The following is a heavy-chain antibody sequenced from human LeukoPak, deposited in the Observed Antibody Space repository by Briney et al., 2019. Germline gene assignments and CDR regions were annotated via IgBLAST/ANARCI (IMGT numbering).Heavy chain of an antibody. CDR1: GFTFDDYA. Sequence: GGSLRLSCSASGFTFDDYAMHWVRQAPGKGLEWVSLISWDGSNSYYAVSVKGRFTISRDNAKNSLYLQMNSLRAEDTALYYCATLSGVVVPAELNWGRGTLATVSS. J-gene: IGHJ4*02. CDR2: ISWDGSNS. D-gene: IGHD2-15*01. V-gene: IGHV3-43D*03. CDR3: ATLSGVVVPAELN.